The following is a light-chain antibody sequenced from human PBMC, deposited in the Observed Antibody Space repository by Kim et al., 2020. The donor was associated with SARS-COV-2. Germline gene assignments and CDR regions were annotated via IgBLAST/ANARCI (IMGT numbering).Light chain of an antibody. CDR3: HQYGNSPTWT. V-gene: IGKV3-20*01. CDR2: GAS. J-gene: IGKJ1*01. Sequence: EIVLTQSPGTLSLSPGERATLSCRASQSVSSSYLAWYQQKPGQAPRLFIYGASRRATGIPDRFSGSGSGTDFTLTISRLEPEDFAMYYCHQYGNSPTWTFGQGTKVDIK. CDR1: QSVSSSY.